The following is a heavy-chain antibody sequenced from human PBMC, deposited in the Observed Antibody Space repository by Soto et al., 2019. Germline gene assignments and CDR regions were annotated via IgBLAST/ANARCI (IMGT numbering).Heavy chain of an antibody. Sequence: EVQVVESGGGLVKPGGSLRLSCSGSGFTFSNAWMSWVRQAPGKGLEWVGRIKSKSDGGTTDYAAPVKGRFTISRDDLQNSVFLQMKSLKTGDTAMYYCITDVTSVMDVWGQGTTVTVSS. CDR2: IKSKSDGGTT. J-gene: IGHJ6*02. D-gene: IGHD5-18*01. CDR3: ITDVTSVMDV. CDR1: GFTFSNAW. V-gene: IGHV3-15*01.